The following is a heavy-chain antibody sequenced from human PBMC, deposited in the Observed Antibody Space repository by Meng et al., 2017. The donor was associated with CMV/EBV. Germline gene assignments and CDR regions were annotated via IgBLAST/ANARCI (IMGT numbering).Heavy chain of an antibody. CDR1: GFTFSSYS. D-gene: IGHD2-2*01. CDR3: ARRYLRDIVVVTHYYYGMDV. Sequence: GGSLRLSCAASGFTFSSYSMNWVRQAPGKGLEWVSSISSSSSYIYYADSVKGRFTISRDNAKNSLHLQMNSLRAEDTAVYYCARRYLRDIVVVTHYYYGMDVWGQGTTVTVSS. V-gene: IGHV3-21*01. CDR2: ISSSSSYI. J-gene: IGHJ6*02.